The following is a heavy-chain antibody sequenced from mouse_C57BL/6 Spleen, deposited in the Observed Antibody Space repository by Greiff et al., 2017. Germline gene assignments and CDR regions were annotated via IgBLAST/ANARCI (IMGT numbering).Heavy chain of an antibody. V-gene: IGHV14-4*01. D-gene: IGHD2-5*01. Sequence: VQLQQSGAELVRPGASVKLSCTASGFNIKDDYMHWVKQRPEQGLEWIGWIDPENGDTEYASKFQGKATITADTSSNTAYLQLSSLTSEDTAVYYCTSDSKSFAYWGQGTLVTVSA. CDR1: GFNIKDDY. J-gene: IGHJ3*01. CDR3: TSDSKSFAY. CDR2: IDPENGDT.